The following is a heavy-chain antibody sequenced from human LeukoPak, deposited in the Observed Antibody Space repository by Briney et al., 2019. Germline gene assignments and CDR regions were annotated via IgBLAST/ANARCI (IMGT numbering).Heavy chain of an antibody. CDR2: IYYSGST. J-gene: IGHJ4*02. CDR1: GGSISSSSYY. Sequence: PSETLSLTCTVSGGSISSSSYYWGWIRQPPGKGLEWIGSIYYSGSTYYKPSLKSRVTISVDTSKNQFSLKLSSVTAADTAVYYCARDLGYYDSSGYNNPTGFGYWGQGTLVTVSS. CDR3: ARDLGYYDSSGYNNPTGFGY. D-gene: IGHD3-22*01. V-gene: IGHV4-39*07.